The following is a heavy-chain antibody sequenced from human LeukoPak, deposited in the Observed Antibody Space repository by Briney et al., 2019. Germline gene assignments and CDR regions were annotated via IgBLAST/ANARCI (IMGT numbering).Heavy chain of an antibody. J-gene: IGHJ3*02. CDR3: AFGSGYTGAFDI. V-gene: IGHV4-59*01. CDR1: GGSISSYY. D-gene: IGHD3-22*01. Sequence: SETLSLTCTVSGGSISSYYWSWIRQPPGKGLEWIGYIYYSGSINYNPSLKSRVTISVDTSKNQFSLKLSSVTAADTAVYYCAFGSGYTGAFDIWGQGTMVTVSS. CDR2: IYYSGSI.